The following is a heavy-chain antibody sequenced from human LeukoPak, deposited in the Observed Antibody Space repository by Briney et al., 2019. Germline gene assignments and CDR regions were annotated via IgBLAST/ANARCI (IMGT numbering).Heavy chain of an antibody. CDR2: IYYTGNT. CDR3: ARLTSGWYVIY. V-gene: IGHV4-39*01. CDR1: GGSISNSGYY. Sequence: PSETLSLTCTVSGGSISNSGYYWGWIRQPPGKGLEWIGSIYYTGNTYYNPSLNSRVTISVDTSKNQFSLKLSSVPDADTAIYYCARLTSGWYVIYWGQGTLVTVSS. D-gene: IGHD6-19*01. J-gene: IGHJ4*02.